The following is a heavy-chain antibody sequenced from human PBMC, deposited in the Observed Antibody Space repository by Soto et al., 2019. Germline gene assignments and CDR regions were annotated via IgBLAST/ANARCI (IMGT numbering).Heavy chain of an antibody. CDR1: GGTFSSYT. CDR3: ANPPRY. CDR2: IIPILGIA. J-gene: IGHJ4*02. V-gene: IGHV1-69*02. Sequence: QVQLVQSGAEVKKPGSSVKVSCKASGGTFSSYTVSWVRQAPGQGLEWMGRIIPILGIANYAQKFQGRVTITADKSPATAYMELSSRRFEATAVYYCANPPRYWGQGTLVTVSS.